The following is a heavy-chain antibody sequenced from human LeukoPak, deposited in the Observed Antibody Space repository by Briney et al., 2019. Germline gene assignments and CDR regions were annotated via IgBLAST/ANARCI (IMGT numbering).Heavy chain of an antibody. CDR2: INHSGST. CDR1: GGSFSGYY. V-gene: IGHV4-34*01. Sequence: PSETLSLTCAVYGGSFSGYYWSWIRQPPGKGLEWIGEINHSGSTNYNPSLKSRVTISVDTSKNQFSLKLSSVTAADTAVYYCARGVGYYGSGSYLNDYWGQGTLVTVSS. CDR3: ARGVGYYGSGSYLNDY. J-gene: IGHJ4*02. D-gene: IGHD3-10*01.